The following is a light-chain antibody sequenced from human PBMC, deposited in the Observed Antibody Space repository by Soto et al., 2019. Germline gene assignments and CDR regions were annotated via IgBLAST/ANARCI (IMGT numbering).Light chain of an antibody. Sequence: QSVLTPPPSVSGAPGQRVTISCSGTSSSIGAGYEVHWYHQLPGTAPKLVVSGNGNRPSGVPDRVSASKSGTSASLAITGLQAEDEGHYDCQSYDKRLTAYVFGTGTKVTVL. CDR2: GNG. J-gene: IGLJ1*01. V-gene: IGLV1-40*01. CDR1: SSSIGAGYE. CDR3: QSYDKRLTAYV.